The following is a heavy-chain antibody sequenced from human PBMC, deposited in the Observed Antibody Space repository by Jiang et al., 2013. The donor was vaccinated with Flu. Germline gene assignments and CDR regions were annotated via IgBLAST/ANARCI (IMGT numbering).Heavy chain of an antibody. J-gene: IGHJ4*02. Sequence: QLVESGGGLIQPGGSLRLSCAASGFTVSSNFMSWVRQAPGKGLEWVSIISGAGTTYYADSVKGRFTISRDNSKSTLYLQMNSLRAEDTAVYYCARTVVDTAMDYFDYWGQGTLVTVSS. CDR2: ISGAGTT. CDR3: ARTVVDTAMDYFDY. V-gene: IGHV3-53*01. D-gene: IGHD5-18*01. CDR1: GFTVSSNF.